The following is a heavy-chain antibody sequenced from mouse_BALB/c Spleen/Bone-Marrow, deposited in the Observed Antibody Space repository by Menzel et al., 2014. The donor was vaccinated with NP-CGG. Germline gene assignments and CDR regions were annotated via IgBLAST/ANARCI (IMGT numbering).Heavy chain of an antibody. CDR3: ARINGYDY. D-gene: IGHD2-2*01. J-gene: IGHJ2*01. V-gene: IGHV1S81*02. CDR2: IDPSTGRT. Sequence: QVQLKQSGAELVKPGASVKLSCKASGYTFTSYWMHWVKQRPGQGLEWIGEIDPSTGRTDCNKKFKSQATLTVDKSSSTAYMHLSSLTSEDSAVYYCARINGYDYWGQGTTLTVSS. CDR1: GYTFTSYW.